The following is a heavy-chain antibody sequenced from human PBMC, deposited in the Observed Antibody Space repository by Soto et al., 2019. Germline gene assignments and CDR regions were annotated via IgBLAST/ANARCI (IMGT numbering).Heavy chain of an antibody. J-gene: IGHJ4*01. CDR1: GGSVNSGIYY. D-gene: IGHD3-22*01. CDR2: IYDIGNT. V-gene: IGHV4-61*01. Sequence: SETLSLTCTVSGGSVNSGIYYWSWIRQPPGKGLEWIGYIYDIGNTDYNPALKSRVTISVDMARNEFSLTLRSVTAADTAVYYCARDLDDTTGYYFDYWGQGTLVTVS. CDR3: ARDLDDTTGYYFDY.